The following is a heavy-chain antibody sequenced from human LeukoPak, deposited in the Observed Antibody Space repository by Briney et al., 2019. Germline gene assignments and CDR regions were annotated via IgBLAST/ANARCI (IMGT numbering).Heavy chain of an antibody. CDR3: ARLRSGGYYYYMDV. D-gene: IGHD1-14*01. CDR1: GGSISSYY. J-gene: IGHJ6*03. Sequence: SETLSLTCTVSGGSISSYYWSWIRQPPGEGLEWIGYIYYSGSTNYNPSLKSRVTISVDTSKNQFSLKLSPVTAADTAVYYCARLRSGGYYYYMDVWGKGTTVTVSS. V-gene: IGHV4-59*01. CDR2: IYYSGST.